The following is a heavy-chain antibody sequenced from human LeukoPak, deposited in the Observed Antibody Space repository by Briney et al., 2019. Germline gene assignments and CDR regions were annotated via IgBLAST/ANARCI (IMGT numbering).Heavy chain of an antibody. CDR1: GNTFISNI. V-gene: IGHV1-3*01. D-gene: IGHD1-14*01. CDR3: ARERPTTTAFHV. J-gene: IGHJ3*01. Sequence: ASVKVSCKTSGNTFISNIINWVRQAPGQRLDWMGWINAGNGNTKYSEKFQGRVTITRDTSASTVYMEMSSLRSEDTAVYYCARERPTTTAFHVWGQGTVVTVS. CDR2: INAGNGNT.